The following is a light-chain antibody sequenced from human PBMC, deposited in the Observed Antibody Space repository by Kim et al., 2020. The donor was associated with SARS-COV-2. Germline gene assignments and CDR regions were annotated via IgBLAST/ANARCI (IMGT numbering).Light chain of an antibody. Sequence: QSVLTQPPSASGTPGQRVTISCSGSSSNIGSNYVYWYQQHPGTAPKLLIYRNNHRPSGVPDRFSGSKSGTSASLAISGLRSEDEADYYCAAWDDSLSGSVFGGGTKLTVL. J-gene: IGLJ3*02. V-gene: IGLV1-47*01. CDR2: RNN. CDR3: AAWDDSLSGSV. CDR1: SSNIGSNY.